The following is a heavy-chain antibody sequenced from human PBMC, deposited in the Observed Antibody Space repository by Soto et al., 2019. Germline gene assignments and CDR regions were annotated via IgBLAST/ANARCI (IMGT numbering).Heavy chain of an antibody. D-gene: IGHD1-26*01. CDR3: AGDPPSYSGRYYSEPH. CDR2: IIPIFGTA. Sequence: QVQLVQSGAEVKKPGSSVKVSCKASGGTFSSYAISWVRQAPGQGLEWMGGIIPIFGTANYAQKFQGRVTITADESTSTDYMELSSLRSEDTAVYYCAGDPPSYSGRYYSEPHWGQGTLVTVSS. J-gene: IGHJ4*02. V-gene: IGHV1-69*12. CDR1: GGTFSSYA.